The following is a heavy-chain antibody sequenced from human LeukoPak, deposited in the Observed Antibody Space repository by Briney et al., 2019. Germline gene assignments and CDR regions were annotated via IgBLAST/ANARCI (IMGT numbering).Heavy chain of an antibody. Sequence: GSLRLSCAASGFTVSSNYMSWIRQPPGKGLEWIGYIYYTGSTNYNPSLKSRVTISVDTSKNQFSLKLNSVTAADTAVYYCARETYCGGDCYSGFDYWGQGTLVTVSS. CDR1: GFTVSSNY. CDR2: IYYTGST. J-gene: IGHJ4*02. CDR3: ARETYCGGDCYSGFDY. D-gene: IGHD2-21*02. V-gene: IGHV4-59*02.